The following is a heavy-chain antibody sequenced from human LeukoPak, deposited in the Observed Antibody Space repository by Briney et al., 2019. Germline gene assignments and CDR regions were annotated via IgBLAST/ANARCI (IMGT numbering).Heavy chain of an antibody. CDR1: GFTFSSYS. Sequence: GGSLRLSCAASGFTFSSYSMNWVRQAPGEGLEWVSGITSDSRGIYYADSVKGRFTIYRDNSKMTLYLQMDSLGVEDTALYYCVQDWAWGAFGSWGQGTLVTVSS. D-gene: IGHD7-27*01. CDR2: ITSDSRGI. J-gene: IGHJ4*02. CDR3: VQDWAWGAFGS. V-gene: IGHV3-23*01.